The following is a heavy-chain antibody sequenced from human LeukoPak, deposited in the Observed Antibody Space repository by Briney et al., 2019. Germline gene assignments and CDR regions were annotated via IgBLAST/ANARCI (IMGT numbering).Heavy chain of an antibody. J-gene: IGHJ3*02. CDR2: IYYSGST. CDR3: ARGGVTTGDDAFDI. V-gene: IGHV4-39*01. CDR1: GGSISSSSYY. Sequence: SETLSLTCTVSGGSISSSSYYWGWIRQPPGKGLEWIGSIYYSGSTYYNPSLKSPVTISVDTSKNQFSLKLSSVTAADTAVYYCARGGVTTGDDAFDIWGQGTMVTVSS. D-gene: IGHD4-17*01.